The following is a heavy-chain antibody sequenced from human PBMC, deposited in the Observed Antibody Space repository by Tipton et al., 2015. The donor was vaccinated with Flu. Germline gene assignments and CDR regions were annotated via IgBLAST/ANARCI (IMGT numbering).Heavy chain of an antibody. D-gene: IGHD6-19*01. Sequence: TLSLTCSVSGDSIGSDYFWGWIRQPPGKGLEWIGNVHQTGTTYYNPSLRSRVTIAVDRPKNQLSLRLTSVTAADTAIYYCARGYSSSLGLPFDYWGQGTLVTVSS. CDR3: ARGYSSSLGLPFDY. V-gene: IGHV4-38-2*02. CDR1: GDSIGSDYF. J-gene: IGHJ4*02. CDR2: VHQTGTT.